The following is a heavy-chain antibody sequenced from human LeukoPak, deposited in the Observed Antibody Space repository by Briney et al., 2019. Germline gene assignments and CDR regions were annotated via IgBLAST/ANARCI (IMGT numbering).Heavy chain of an antibody. J-gene: IGHJ6*04. D-gene: IGHD3-9*01. CDR2: IKQDGSEK. V-gene: IGHV3-7*03. CDR3: ASLYYDILTGYDYYGMDV. CDR1: GFTFSSYW. Sequence: GGSLRLSCAASGFTFSSYWMSWVRQAPGKGLEWVANIKQDGSEKYYVDSVKGRFTISRDNAKNSLYLQMNSLGAEDTAVYYCASLYYDILTGYDYYGMDVWGKGTTVTVSS.